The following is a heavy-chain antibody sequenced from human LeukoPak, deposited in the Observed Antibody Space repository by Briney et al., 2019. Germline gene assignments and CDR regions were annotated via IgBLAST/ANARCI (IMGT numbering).Heavy chain of an antibody. Sequence: SETLSLTCTVSGGSISGYYWSWIRQPPGKGLEWIGYIYHSGSTNYNPSLKSRVTISVDTSKNHFSLKLSSVTAADTAVYYCARGDSSTCVYWGQGTLVTVSS. J-gene: IGHJ4*02. D-gene: IGHD6-6*01. CDR2: IYHSGST. CDR1: GGSISGYY. CDR3: ARGDSSTCVY. V-gene: IGHV4-59*01.